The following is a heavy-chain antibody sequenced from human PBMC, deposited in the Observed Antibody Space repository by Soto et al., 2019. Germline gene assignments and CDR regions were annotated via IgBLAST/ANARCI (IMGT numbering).Heavy chain of an antibody. CDR2: LIPIFGTA. D-gene: IGHD3-22*01. J-gene: IGHJ4*02. CDR1: GGTFSSYA. CDR3: ARDESAGRHYDSSGLDY. Sequence: SVKVSCKASGGTFSSYAISWVRQAPGQGLEWMGGLIPIFGTANYAQKLQGRVTITADESTSTVYMELSSLRSEDTPVYYCARDESAGRHYDSSGLDYWGQGTLVTVPQ. V-gene: IGHV1-69*13.